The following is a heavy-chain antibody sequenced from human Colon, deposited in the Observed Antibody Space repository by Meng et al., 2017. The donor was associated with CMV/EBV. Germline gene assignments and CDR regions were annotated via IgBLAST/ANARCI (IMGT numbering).Heavy chain of an antibody. D-gene: IGHD3-9*01. CDR2: INPDNGDT. J-gene: IGHJ4*02. CDR3: ARDSNERLRFFDWLLPDY. V-gene: IGHV1-2*02. Sequence: ASVKVSCKTSGYSFSGYYIHWVRQAPGQGLEWLGWINPDNGDTDYSQKLQGRVTLTRDKSISTAYMEVNRLTSDDTAVYYCARDSNERLRFFDWLLPDYWGQGTLVTVSS. CDR1: GYSFSGYY.